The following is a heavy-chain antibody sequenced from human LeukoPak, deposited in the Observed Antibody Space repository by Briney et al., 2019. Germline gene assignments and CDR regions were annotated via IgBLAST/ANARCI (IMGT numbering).Heavy chain of an antibody. V-gene: IGHV4-59*01. D-gene: IGHD5-18*01. CDR2: IYYSGST. J-gene: IGHJ4*02. CDR3: ARTLRGYSYGTVDY. CDR1: GGSISDYY. Sequence: SETLSLTCTVSGGSISDYYCSWIRQPPGKGLEWSGYIYYSGSTNYNPSLKSRVTISVDTSKNQFSLKLSSVTTADTAVYYCARTLRGYSYGTVDYWGQGTLVTVSS.